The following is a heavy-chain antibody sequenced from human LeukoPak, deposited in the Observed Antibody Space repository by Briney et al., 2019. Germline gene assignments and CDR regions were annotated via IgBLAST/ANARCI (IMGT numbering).Heavy chain of an antibody. CDR3: ARDPTDRRTGRYAY. V-gene: IGHV3-21*01. D-gene: IGHD1-1*01. J-gene: IGHJ4*02. CDR2: ISSSSSYI. CDR1: GFTFSSYS. Sequence: GGSLRLSCAASGFTFSSYSMNWVRQAPGKGLEWVSSISSSSSYIYYADSVKGRFTISRDNAKNSLYLQMNSLRAEDTAVYYCARDPTDRRTGRYAYWGQGTLVTVSS.